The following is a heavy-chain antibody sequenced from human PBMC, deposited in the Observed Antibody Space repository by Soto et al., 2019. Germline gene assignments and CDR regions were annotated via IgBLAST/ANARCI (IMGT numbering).Heavy chain of an antibody. D-gene: IGHD6-19*01. J-gene: IGHJ4*02. CDR2: IYWDDDK. Sequence: QITLKESGPTLVKPTQTLTLTCAFSGFSLSDSGVGVGWIRQAPGKALEWLALIYWDDDKRYNPSLKSRLTITKDTSRNQVVLTVTNVDPVDTATYYCAHRRVRITVATSFDYWGQGLLVTVSS. CDR1: GFSLSDSGVG. CDR3: AHRRVRITVATSFDY. V-gene: IGHV2-5*02.